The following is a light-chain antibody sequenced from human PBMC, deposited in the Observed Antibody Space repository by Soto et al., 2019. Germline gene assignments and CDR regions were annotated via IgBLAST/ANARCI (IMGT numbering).Light chain of an antibody. CDR3: CSYTTSNTYV. J-gene: IGLJ1*01. CDR2: VVS. Sequence: QSVPTQSASVSGSPGQSITIPCTGTSSDVGGSDYVSWYQQHRDKAPKLIISVVSDRPSGVSGRFSGYKSGITASLTISGLQVEDVADYYCCSYTTSNTYVFGTGTKVTVL. CDR1: SSDVGGSDY. V-gene: IGLV2-14*01.